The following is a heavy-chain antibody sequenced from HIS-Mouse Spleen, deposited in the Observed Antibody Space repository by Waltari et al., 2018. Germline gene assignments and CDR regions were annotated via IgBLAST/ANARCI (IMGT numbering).Heavy chain of an antibody. D-gene: IGHD4-17*01. CDR1: GGTFSSYA. V-gene: IGHV1-69*04. J-gene: IGHJ6*02. CDR3: ARGIHYGDDAGLYYYYGMDV. CDR2: VNPILGRA. Sequence: QVQLVQSGAEVKKPGSSVKVSCKASGGTFSSYAISWVRQAPGHGLEWMGRVNPILGRANYAQKVQGRVTITADKSTSTAYMELSSLRSEDTAVYYCARGIHYGDDAGLYYYYGMDVWGQGTTVTVSS.